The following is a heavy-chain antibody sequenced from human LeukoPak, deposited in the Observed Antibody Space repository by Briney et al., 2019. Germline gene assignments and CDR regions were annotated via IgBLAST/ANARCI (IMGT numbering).Heavy chain of an antibody. CDR2: MNPNSGNT. D-gene: IGHD3-10*01. Sequence: ASVKVSCKASGYTFTSYDINWVRQAPGQGLEWMGWMNPNSGNTGSAQKFQGRVTMTRNTSISTAYMELSSLRSEDTAVYYCARGTITVVRGLIIRFNWFDPWGQGTLVTVSS. CDR1: GYTFTSYD. CDR3: ARGTITVVRGLIIRFNWFDP. J-gene: IGHJ5*02. V-gene: IGHV1-8*01.